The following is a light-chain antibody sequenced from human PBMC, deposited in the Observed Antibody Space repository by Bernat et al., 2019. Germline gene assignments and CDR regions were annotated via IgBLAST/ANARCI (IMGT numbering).Light chain of an antibody. CDR2: VT. V-gene: IGLV2-14*03. Sequence: QSALTQPASVSGSPGQSITLSCTGTSSDIGNTNYISWYQQQPGKAPKLIIYVTDRPSGVSNRFSGSKSGNTASLTISGLQPEDESHYYCASYTTTNTLVFGGGTKLTVL. CDR3: ASYTTTNTLV. J-gene: IGLJ3*02. CDR1: SSDIGNTNY.